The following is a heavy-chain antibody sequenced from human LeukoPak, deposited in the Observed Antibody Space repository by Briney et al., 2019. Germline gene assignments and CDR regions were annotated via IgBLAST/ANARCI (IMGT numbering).Heavy chain of an antibody. Sequence: SETLSLTCTVSGYSISSAYYWGWIRQPPGKGLEWIGTIYHSGSTDYNPSLKSRVTISLDTFKNQFSLKLSSVTAADTAVYYCARGVSTTGTTYYFDYWGQGTLVTVSS. CDR2: IYHSGST. CDR3: ARGVSTTGTTYYFDY. V-gene: IGHV4-38-2*02. CDR1: GYSISSAYY. D-gene: IGHD1-1*01. J-gene: IGHJ4*02.